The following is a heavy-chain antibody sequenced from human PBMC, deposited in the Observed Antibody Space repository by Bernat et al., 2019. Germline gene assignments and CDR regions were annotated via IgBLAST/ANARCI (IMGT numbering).Heavy chain of an antibody. D-gene: IGHD3-10*01. J-gene: IGHJ4*02. CDR1: GFTFSSYS. CDR2: ISSSSSYI. V-gene: IGHV3-21*01. CDR3: ARRPEGLGSAFDY. Sequence: EVQLVESGGGLVKPGGSLRLSCAASGFTFSSYSMNWVRQAPGKGLEWVSSISSSSSYIYYADSVKGRFTISRDNAKNSLYLQMNSLRAEDTAVYYCARRPEGLGSAFDYWGQGTLVTVSS.